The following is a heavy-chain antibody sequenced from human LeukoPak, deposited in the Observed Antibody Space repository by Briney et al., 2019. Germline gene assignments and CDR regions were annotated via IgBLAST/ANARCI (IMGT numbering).Heavy chain of an antibody. Sequence: GGSLRLSCAASGFTFSSYAMHWVRQAPGKGLEWVAVISYDGSNKYYADSVKGRFTISRDNSKNTLYLQMNSLRAEDTAVYYCARDSGPPQRGRWYEDDHVWGSYRTKPFDYWGQGTLVTVSS. CDR1: GFTFSSYA. D-gene: IGHD3-16*02. V-gene: IGHV3-30*14. CDR3: ARDSGPPQRGRWYEDDHVWGSYRTKPFDY. CDR2: ISYDGSNK. J-gene: IGHJ4*02.